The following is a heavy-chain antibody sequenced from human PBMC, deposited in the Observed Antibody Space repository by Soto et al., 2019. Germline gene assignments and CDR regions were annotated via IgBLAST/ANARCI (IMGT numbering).Heavy chain of an antibody. CDR1: GFRFSTYD. J-gene: IGHJ6*02. V-gene: IGHV3-23*01. Sequence: DVQLLESGGGLVQPGVTLRLSCEASGFRFSTYDMSWVRQAPGTGLDWVAVMSGSGRCTYYADSVKGRFTISRDNSKNTLCLQMNSLRAEDTAVYYCVRQAKLTTVTANVGYYYGLDVLGQGTTVTVSS. CDR3: VRQAKLTTVTANVGYYYGLDV. D-gene: IGHD4-4*01. CDR2: MSGSGRCT.